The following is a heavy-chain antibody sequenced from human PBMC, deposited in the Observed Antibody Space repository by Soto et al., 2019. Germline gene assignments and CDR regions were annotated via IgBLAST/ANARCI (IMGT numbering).Heavy chain of an antibody. CDR1: GGTFSSYA. D-gene: IGHD3-3*01. Sequence: GGSVKVSCKASGGTFSSYAISWVRQAPGQGLEWMGGIIPIFGTANYAQKFQGRVTITADESTSTAYMELSNLRSEDTAVYYCARDSPSDHDFWSGYQNRGMVWGQGTTVTVSS. CDR3: ARDSPSDHDFWSGYQNRGMV. J-gene: IGHJ6*02. V-gene: IGHV1-69*13. CDR2: IIPIFGTA.